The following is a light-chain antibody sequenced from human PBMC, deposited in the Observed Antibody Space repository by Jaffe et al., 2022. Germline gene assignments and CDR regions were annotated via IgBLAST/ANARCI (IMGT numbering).Light chain of an antibody. CDR3: QQYDSWPPT. CDR1: QSVSSI. Sequence: EIVMTQSPGTLSVSPGERATLSCRASQSVSSILAWYQVKPGQAPRLLISGASTRASGIPARFSGSGSGTEFTLTISSLQSEDFAVYYCQQYDSWPPTFGQGTKVEIK. V-gene: IGKV3-15*01. CDR2: GAS. J-gene: IGKJ1*01.